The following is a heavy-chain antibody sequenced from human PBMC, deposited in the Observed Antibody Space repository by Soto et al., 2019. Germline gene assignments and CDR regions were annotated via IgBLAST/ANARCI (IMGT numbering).Heavy chain of an antibody. V-gene: IGHV4-61*01. CDR1: GGSVSSESYS. J-gene: IGHJ6*02. D-gene: IGHD4-17*01. CDR2: ISYSGST. CDR3: ATGDSGDYIDYYGMDV. Sequence: SETLSLTCIVSGGSVSSESYSWSWIRQPPGKGLEWIGYISYSGSTNYNPSLKSRVTISFDTSKNQFSLRLRSVTAADTAVYYCATGDSGDYIDYYGMDVWGQGTTVTVS.